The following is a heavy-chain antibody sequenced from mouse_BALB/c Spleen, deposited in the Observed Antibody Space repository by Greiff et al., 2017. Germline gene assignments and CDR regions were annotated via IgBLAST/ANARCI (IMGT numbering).Heavy chain of an antibody. J-gene: IGHJ2*01. Sequence: QVQLQQSGAELVRPGTSVKISCKASGYAFTNYWLGWVKQRPGHGLEWIGDIYPGSGNTYYNEKFKGKATLTADKSSSPAYMQLSSLTSEDSAVYFCARLDGYYVFDYWGQGTTLTVSS. CDR1: GYAFTNYW. CDR3: ARLDGYYVFDY. D-gene: IGHD2-3*01. V-gene: IGHV1-63*01. CDR2: IYPGSGNT.